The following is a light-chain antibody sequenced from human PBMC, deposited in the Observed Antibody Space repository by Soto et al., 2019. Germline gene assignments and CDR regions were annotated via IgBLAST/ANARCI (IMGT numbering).Light chain of an antibody. CDR3: CSYAGSNTNWV. J-gene: IGLJ3*02. Sequence: QSALTQPSSVSGSPGQSITISCTGTSSDVGSYNLVSWYQQHPGKAPKLMISEVSTRPSGVSNRFSGSKSGNTASLTISGLQAEDEADYYYCSYAGSNTNWVFGGGTKVTVL. V-gene: IGLV2-23*02. CDR1: SSDVGSYNL. CDR2: EVS.